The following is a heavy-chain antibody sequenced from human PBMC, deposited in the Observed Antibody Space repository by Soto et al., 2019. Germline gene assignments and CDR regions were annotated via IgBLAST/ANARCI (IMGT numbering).Heavy chain of an antibody. CDR2: ISAYNGNT. J-gene: IGHJ6*02. D-gene: IGHD6-13*01. Sequence: QVQLVQSGAEVKKPEASVKVSCKASGYTFTSYGISWVRQAPGQGLEWMGWISAYNGNTNYAQKLQGRVTMTTDTSTSAAYMELRSLRSDDTAVYYCARGEAAAPSYYYYGMDVWGQGTTVTVSS. V-gene: IGHV1-18*04. CDR3: ARGEAAAPSYYYYGMDV. CDR1: GYTFTSYG.